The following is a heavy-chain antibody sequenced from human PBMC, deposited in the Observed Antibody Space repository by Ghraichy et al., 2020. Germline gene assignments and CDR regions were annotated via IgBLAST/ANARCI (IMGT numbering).Heavy chain of an antibody. V-gene: IGHV3-7*01. CDR3: ASNSNRRYFDL. D-gene: IGHD1-14*01. CDR1: GFTFSSYW. Sequence: GGSLRLSCAASGFTFSSYWMSWVRQAPGKGLEWVANIKQDGSEEYYVDSVKGRFTISRDNAKNSLYLQMNSLRAEDTAVYYCASNSNRRYFDLWGRGTLVTVSS. CDR2: IKQDGSEE. J-gene: IGHJ2*01.